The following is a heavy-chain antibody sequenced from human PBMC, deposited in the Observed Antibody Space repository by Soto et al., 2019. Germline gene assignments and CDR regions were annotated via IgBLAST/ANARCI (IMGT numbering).Heavy chain of an antibody. CDR3: VNRPRGYAYYFDY. CDR1: GFSLSTRGVA. J-gene: IGHJ4*02. D-gene: IGHD5-12*01. Sequence: QITLKESGPTLVKPTQTLTLTCTFSGFSLSTRGVAVGWFPQPPGKALGWLALIYWDEDNWYIPSLKSSLTLPDASPKHKLVLTTTNMDPVDTATYYCVNRPRGYAYYFDYWGQGTLLTFSS. CDR2: IYWDEDN. V-gene: IGHV2-5*02.